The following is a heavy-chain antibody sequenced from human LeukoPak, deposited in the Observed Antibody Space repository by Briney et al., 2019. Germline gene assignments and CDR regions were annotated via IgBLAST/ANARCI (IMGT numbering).Heavy chain of an antibody. CDR1: GYSFTRYW. V-gene: IGHV5-10-1*01. J-gene: IGHJ3*02. CDR3: ARRGGYDFNDAFDI. D-gene: IGHD5-12*01. CDR2: IDPSDSYT. Sequence: GESLKISCKGSGYSFTRYWISWVRQMPGKGLESMGRIDPSDSYTNYSPSFQGHVTISADKSISTAYLQWSSLKASDTAMYYCARRGGYDFNDAFDIWGQGTMVTVSS.